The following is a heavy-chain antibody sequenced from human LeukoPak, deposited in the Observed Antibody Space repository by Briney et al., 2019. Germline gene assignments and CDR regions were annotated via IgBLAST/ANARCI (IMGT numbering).Heavy chain of an antibody. V-gene: IGHV3-23*01. CDR2: ISGSGDST. J-gene: IGHJ4*02. CDR1: GFPFSSYA. Sequence: GGSLRLSCEASGFPFSSYAMSGVRQAPGKGLEWVSVISGSGDSTYYADSVEGRCTCSRDNSKDALYLQMNSLRAEDTAVYYCARVGYSGYDYDYWGQGTLVTVSS. CDR3: ARVGYSGYDYDY. D-gene: IGHD5-12*01.